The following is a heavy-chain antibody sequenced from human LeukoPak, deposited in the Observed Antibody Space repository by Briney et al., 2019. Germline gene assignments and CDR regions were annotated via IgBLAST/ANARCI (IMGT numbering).Heavy chain of an antibody. V-gene: IGHV1-2*02. CDR1: GYTFSDYY. CDR2: ISPKSGGT. CDR3: ARHNYDFDFDS. D-gene: IGHD3-3*01. J-gene: IGHJ4*02. Sequence: AASVKVSCKASGYTFSDYYIHWVRQAPGQGLEWMGWISPKSGGTNYAQNLQGRVTMTRDTSINTAYMELSRLRPDDTAVYYCARHNYDFDFDSWGEGALVTVSS.